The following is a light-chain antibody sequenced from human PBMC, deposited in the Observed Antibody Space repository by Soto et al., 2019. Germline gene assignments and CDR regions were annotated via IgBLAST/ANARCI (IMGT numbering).Light chain of an antibody. V-gene: IGKV3-20*01. J-gene: IGKJ3*01. CDR3: QQYGSSHLWT. CDR2: GAS. Sequence: EIVLTQSPGTLSLSPGERATLSCRASQSVSSSYLAWYQQKPGQAPRLLIYGASSSATGIPDRFSSSGSGTDFTLTISRLEPEDFAVYYCQQYGSSHLWTFGPGTKVDIK. CDR1: QSVSSSY.